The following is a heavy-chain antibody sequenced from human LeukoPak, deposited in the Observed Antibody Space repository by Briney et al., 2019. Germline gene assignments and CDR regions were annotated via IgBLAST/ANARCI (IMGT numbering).Heavy chain of an antibody. CDR1: GFTVSTNY. V-gene: IGHV3-66*01. D-gene: IGHD6-19*01. CDR3: ARDMAVAGTRDY. J-gene: IGHJ4*02. CDR2: IYSGGNT. Sequence: GGSLRLSCAASGFTVSTNYMSWVRQAPGKGLEWVSVIYSGGNTYYADSVKGRFTISRDNSKNTLYLQMNSLRAEDTAVYYCARDMAVAGTRDYWGQGTLVTVSS.